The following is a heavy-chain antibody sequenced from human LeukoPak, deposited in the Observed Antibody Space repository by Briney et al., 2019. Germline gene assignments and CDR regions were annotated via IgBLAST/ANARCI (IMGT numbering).Heavy chain of an antibody. CDR2: INHSGST. J-gene: IGHJ6*03. Sequence: SSETLSLTCAVYGGSFSGYYWSWIRQPPGKGLEWIGEINHSGSTNYNPSLKSRVTISVDTSKNQFSLKLSSVTAADTAVYYCARAERWGSGLRWKAYYYYYYMDVWGKGTTVTVPS. V-gene: IGHV4-34*01. CDR1: GGSFSGYY. CDR3: ARAERWGSGLRWKAYYYYYYMDV. D-gene: IGHD4-23*01.